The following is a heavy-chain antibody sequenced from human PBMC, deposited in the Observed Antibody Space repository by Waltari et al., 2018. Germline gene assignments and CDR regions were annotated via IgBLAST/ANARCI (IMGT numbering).Heavy chain of an antibody. Sequence: QVHLVQSGAEVKKPGASVKVSCKASGYSFTGFAIHWVRQAPGQRLECMGWINAGNGNIKYSQKFQGRVTFTGDTSASTVYMELSRLTPEDTAVYYCAREGGFSVGATKFDYWGQGTLVTVSS. V-gene: IGHV1-3*01. CDR1: GYSFTGFA. J-gene: IGHJ4*02. CDR3: AREGGFSVGATKFDY. CDR2: INAGNGNI. D-gene: IGHD1-26*01.